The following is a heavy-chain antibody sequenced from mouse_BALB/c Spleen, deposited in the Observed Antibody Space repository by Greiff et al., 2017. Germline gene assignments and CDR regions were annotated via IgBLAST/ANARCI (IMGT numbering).Heavy chain of an antibody. J-gene: IGHJ1*01. CDR3: ARHYGFYWYFDV. V-gene: IGHV5-12-1*01. CDR1: GFAFSSYD. D-gene: IGHD2-2*01. Sequence: EVHLVESGGGLVKPGGSLKLSCAASGFAFSSYDMSWVRQTPEKRLEWVAYISSGGGSTYYPDTVKGRFTISRDNAKNTLYLQMSSLKSEDTAMYYCARHYGFYWYFDVWGAGTTVTVSS. CDR2: ISSGGGST.